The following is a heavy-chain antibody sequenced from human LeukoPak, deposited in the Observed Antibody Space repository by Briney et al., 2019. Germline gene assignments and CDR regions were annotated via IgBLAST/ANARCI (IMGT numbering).Heavy chain of an antibody. D-gene: IGHD2-15*01. CDR2: ISISGDT. CDR3: AKELRPNDN. J-gene: IGHJ3*02. V-gene: IGHV3-23*01. CDR1: GFMFRDAA. Sequence: GGSLRLSCAASGFMFRDAAMTWVRQAPGKGLEWVSSISISGDTYYADSVKGRFTLSRDNSMDTLYLQMNSLRVEDTAVYYCAKELRPNDNWGQGTMVTVSS.